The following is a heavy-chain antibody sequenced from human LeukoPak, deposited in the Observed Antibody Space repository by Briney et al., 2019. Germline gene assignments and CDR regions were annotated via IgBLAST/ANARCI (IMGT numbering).Heavy chain of an antibody. D-gene: IGHD3-22*01. Sequence: GESLKISCKGSGYSFTSYWIGWVRQMPGKGLEWMGIIYPGDSDTRYSPSFQGQVTISADKSISTAYLQWSSLKASDTAMYYCARHGREGYYDSSGDYWGQGTLVTVSS. CDR2: IYPGDSDT. CDR3: ARHGREGYYDSSGDY. CDR1: GYSFTSYW. J-gene: IGHJ4*02. V-gene: IGHV5-51*01.